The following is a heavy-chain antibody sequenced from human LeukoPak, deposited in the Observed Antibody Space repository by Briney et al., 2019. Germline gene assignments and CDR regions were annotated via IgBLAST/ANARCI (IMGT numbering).Heavy chain of an antibody. D-gene: IGHD1-26*01. CDR2: IWFDGSNK. CDR3: ARDWELGPWFDP. J-gene: IGHJ5*02. V-gene: IGHV3-33*01. Sequence: GGSLRLSCAASGFTFSSYGMHWVRQAPGKGLEWVAVIWFDGSNKFYRDSVRGRFTISRDDSKNTLYLQMHSLRAEDTAVYYCARDWELGPWFDPWGQGTLVTVSS. CDR1: GFTFSSYG.